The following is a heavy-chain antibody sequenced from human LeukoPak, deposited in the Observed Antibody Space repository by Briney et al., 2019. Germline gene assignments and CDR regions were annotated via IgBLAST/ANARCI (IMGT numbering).Heavy chain of an antibody. D-gene: IGHD1-26*01. CDR1: GYSSINYA. Sequence: GGSPRLSCAASGYSSINYAMSWVRQAPGEGLEWVSAISFSGSDTYYADSVKGRFTISRDNSKNTLYLQMNSLRADDTAVYYCAKGGSIGSYFVAFDYWGQGTLVTVSS. CDR2: ISFSGSDT. V-gene: IGHV3-23*01. J-gene: IGHJ4*02. CDR3: AKGGSIGSYFVAFDY.